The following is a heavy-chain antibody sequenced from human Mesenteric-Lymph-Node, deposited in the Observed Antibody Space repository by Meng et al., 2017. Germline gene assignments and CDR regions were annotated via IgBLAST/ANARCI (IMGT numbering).Heavy chain of an antibody. CDR3: ARDLRLLWFGELSGQRYGMDV. J-gene: IGHJ6*02. CDR1: GYTFTSYY. CDR2: INPSGGST. D-gene: IGHD3-10*01. Sequence: ASVKVSCKASGYTFTSYYMHWVRQAPGQGLEWMGIINPSGGSTSYAQKFQGRVTMTRDTSTSTVYMELSSLRSEDTAVYYCARDLRLLWFGELSGQRYGMDVWGQGTTVTVSS. V-gene: IGHV1-46*01.